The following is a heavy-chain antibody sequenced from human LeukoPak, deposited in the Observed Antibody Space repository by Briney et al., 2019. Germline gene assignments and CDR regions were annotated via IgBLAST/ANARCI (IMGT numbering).Heavy chain of an antibody. J-gene: IGHJ3*02. CDR1: GFTFSSYS. CDR3: ASDDSSGYLENAFDI. D-gene: IGHD3-22*01. Sequence: GGSLRLSCAASGFTFSSYSMNWVRQAPGKGLEWVSSISSSSSYIYYADSVKGRFTISRDNAKNSLCLQMNSLRAEDTAVYYCASDDSSGYLENAFDIWGQGTMVTVSS. V-gene: IGHV3-21*04. CDR2: ISSSSSYI.